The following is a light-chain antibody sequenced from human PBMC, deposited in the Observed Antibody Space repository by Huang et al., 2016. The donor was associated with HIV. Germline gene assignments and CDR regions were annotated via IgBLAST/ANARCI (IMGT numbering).Light chain of an antibody. CDR1: QSVLYSSNSKNY. CDR3: QQYYRLPQT. Sequence: DIVMTQSPDSLTVSLGERATIKCRSSQSVLYSSNSKNYLAWFQQKPGRAPRLLIYWESARESGVPDRFSGSGSGTDCTLTIDRLEAEDAAIYYCQQYYRLPQTFGQGTRVEIK. CDR2: WES. J-gene: IGKJ1*01. V-gene: IGKV4-1*01.